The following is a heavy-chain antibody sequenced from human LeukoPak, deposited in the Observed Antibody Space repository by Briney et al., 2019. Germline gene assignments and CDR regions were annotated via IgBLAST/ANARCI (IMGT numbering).Heavy chain of an antibody. Sequence: SETLSLTCTVSGGSISSGGYYCSWIRQHPGKGLEWIGYIYYSGSTYYNPSLKSRVTISVDTSKNQFSLKLSSVTAADTAVYYCARALSFDYGDYGTFDYWGQGTLVTVSS. D-gene: IGHD4-17*01. CDR3: ARALSFDYGDYGTFDY. CDR1: GGSISSGGYY. CDR2: IYYSGST. J-gene: IGHJ4*02. V-gene: IGHV4-31*03.